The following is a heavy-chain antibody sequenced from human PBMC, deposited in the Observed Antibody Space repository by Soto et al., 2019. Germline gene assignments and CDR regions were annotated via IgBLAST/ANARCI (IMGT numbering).Heavy chain of an antibody. Sequence: ASVKVSCKASGYTFRGYYIHWVRQAPGQGLEWMGWINPNSGDTNYAQKFQGRVTMTRDTSISTAYMEVSSLRSDDTAVFYCARDRDLVAAAGRILGYWGQEPWSPSPQ. CDR3: ARDRDLVAAAGRILGY. D-gene: IGHD6-13*01. CDR1: GYTFRGYY. CDR2: INPNSGDT. V-gene: IGHV1-2*02. J-gene: IGHJ4*01.